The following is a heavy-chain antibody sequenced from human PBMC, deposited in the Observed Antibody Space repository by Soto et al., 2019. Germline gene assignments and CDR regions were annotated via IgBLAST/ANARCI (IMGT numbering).Heavy chain of an antibody. Sequence: PSETLSLTCTVSGGSISSGDYYWSWIRQPPGKGLEWIGYIYYSGSTYYNPSLKSRVTISVDTSKNQFSLKLSSVTAADTAVYYCAREVGDSSGYYLAFDIWGQGTMVTVSS. CDR1: GGSISSGDYY. J-gene: IGHJ3*02. CDR3: AREVGDSSGYYLAFDI. D-gene: IGHD3-22*01. CDR2: IYYSGST. V-gene: IGHV4-30-4*01.